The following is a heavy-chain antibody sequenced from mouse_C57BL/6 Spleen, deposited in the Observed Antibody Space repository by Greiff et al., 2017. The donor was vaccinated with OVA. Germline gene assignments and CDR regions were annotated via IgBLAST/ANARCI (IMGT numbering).Heavy chain of an antibody. V-gene: IGHV5-4*01. D-gene: IGHD1-1*01. CDR1: GFTFSSYA. CDR2: ISDGGSYT. J-gene: IGHJ3*01. Sequence: DVQLVESGGGLVKPGGSLKLSCAASGFTFSSYAMSWVRQTPEKRLEWVATISDGGSYTYYPDNVKGRFTISRDNAKNNLYLQMSHLKSEDTAMYYCARDDYYGTFAYWGQGTLVTVSA. CDR3: ARDDYYGTFAY.